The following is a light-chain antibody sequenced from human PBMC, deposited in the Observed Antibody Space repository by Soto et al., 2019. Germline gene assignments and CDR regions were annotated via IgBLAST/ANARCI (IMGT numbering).Light chain of an antibody. J-gene: IGLJ3*02. V-gene: IGLV2-14*03. CDR3: TSYTQRSTWV. CDR2: EVR. CDR1: SGDIGIHNH. Sequence: QSALTQPASVSGAPGQSITISCTGTSGDIGIHNHVSWHQQHPGKAPKLLIYEVRCRPSGISPRFSGSKSGNTASLTISGLQAEDEADYYCTSYTQRSTWVFGGGTKLTVL.